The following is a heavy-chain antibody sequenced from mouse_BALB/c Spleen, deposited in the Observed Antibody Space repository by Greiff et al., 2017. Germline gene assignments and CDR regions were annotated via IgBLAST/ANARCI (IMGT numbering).Heavy chain of an antibody. Sequence: EVQLVESGPGLVKPSQSLSLTCTVTGYSITSDYAWNWIRQFPGNKLEWMGYISYSGSTSYNPSLKSRISITRDTSKNQFFLQLNSVTTEDTATYYCASPSHYDGFAYWGQGTLVTVSA. CDR3: ASPSHYDGFAY. D-gene: IGHD2-4*01. CDR2: ISYSGST. CDR1: GYSITSDYA. J-gene: IGHJ3*01. V-gene: IGHV3-2*02.